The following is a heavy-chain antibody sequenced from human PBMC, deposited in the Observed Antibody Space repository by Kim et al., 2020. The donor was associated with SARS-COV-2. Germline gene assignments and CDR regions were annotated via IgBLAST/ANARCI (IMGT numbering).Heavy chain of an antibody. J-gene: IGHJ5*02. CDR1: GGSISSSSYY. Sequence: SETLSLTCTVSGGSISSSSYYWGWIRQPPGKGLEWIGSIYYSGSTYYNPSLKSRVTISVDTSKNQFSLKLSSVTAADTAVYYCARRLPLYGWFDPWGQGTLVTVSS. V-gene: IGHV4-39*01. D-gene: IGHD3-10*01. CDR3: ARRLPLYGWFDP. CDR2: IYYSGST.